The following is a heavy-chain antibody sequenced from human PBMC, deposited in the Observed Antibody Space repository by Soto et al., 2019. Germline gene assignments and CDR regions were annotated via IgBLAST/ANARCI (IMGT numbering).Heavy chain of an antibody. CDR1: GFTFSSSE. D-gene: IGHD3-10*01. CDR3: ARRVSR. V-gene: IGHV3-48*03. J-gene: IGHJ3*01. CDR2: IHPSGQPI. Sequence: EVQLVESGGGLVQPGGSLRLSCAVSGFTFSSSEMYWVRQAPGKGLEWISYIHPSGQPIFYADSVKGRFTISRDNANISLFLQWISLRAEDTDVYYCARRVSRWGRGTMVTVSS.